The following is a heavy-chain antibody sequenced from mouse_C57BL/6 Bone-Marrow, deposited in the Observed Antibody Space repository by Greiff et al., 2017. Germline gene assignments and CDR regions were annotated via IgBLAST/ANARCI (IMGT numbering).Heavy chain of an antibody. D-gene: IGHD1-1*01. V-gene: IGHV1-76*01. CDR2: IYPGSGNT. J-gene: IGHJ2*01. CDR1: GYTFTDYY. Sequence: QVQLKQSGAELVRPGASVKLSCKASGYTFTDYYINWVKQRPGQGLEWIARIYPGSGNTYYNEKFKGKATLTAEKSSSTAYMQLSSLTSEDSAVYFCARQRGLRSYFDYWGQGTTLTVSS. CDR3: ARQRGLRSYFDY.